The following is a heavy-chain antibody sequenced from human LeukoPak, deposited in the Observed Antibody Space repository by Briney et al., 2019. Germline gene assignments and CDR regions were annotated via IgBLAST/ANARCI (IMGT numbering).Heavy chain of an antibody. V-gene: IGHV4-34*01. CDR1: GGSSSGYY. J-gene: IGHJ3*02. Sequence: PSETLSLTCAVYGGSSSGYYWSWIRHPPGKGLEWIGEINHSGSTNYNPSLKSRVTISVDTSKNQFSLKLSSVTAADTAVYYCAATTEGRFDAFDIWGQGTMVTVSS. CDR2: INHSGST. CDR3: AATTEGRFDAFDI. D-gene: IGHD4-17*01.